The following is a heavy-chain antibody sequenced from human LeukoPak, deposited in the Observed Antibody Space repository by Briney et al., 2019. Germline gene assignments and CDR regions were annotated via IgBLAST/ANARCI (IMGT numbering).Heavy chain of an antibody. V-gene: IGHV4-34*01. Sequence: PSETLSLTCTVSGGSISSYYWSWIRQPPGKGLDYIGEINDSGSPIYNPSLKSRVTISVDTSKNQFSVNLTSVTAADTAVYYCARGPHQHWPLGQFWGQGSLVTVSS. CDR3: ARGPHQHWPLGQF. CDR2: INDSGSP. CDR1: GGSISSYY. D-gene: IGHD2-2*01. J-gene: IGHJ4*02.